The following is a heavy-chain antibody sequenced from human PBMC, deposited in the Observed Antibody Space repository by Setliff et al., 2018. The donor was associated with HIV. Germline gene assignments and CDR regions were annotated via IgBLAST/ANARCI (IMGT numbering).Heavy chain of an antibody. V-gene: IGHV3-9*03. D-gene: IGHD5-18*01. CDR3: ARDDSNGNTDAFDI. J-gene: IGHJ3*02. CDR2: ITWNSGSI. Sequence: SLRLSCAASGFTFDDYAMHWVRQAPGKGLEWVSGITWNSGSIAYADSVKGRFTISRDNAKNSLYLQMNSLRAEDMALYYCARDDSNGNTDAFDIWGQGTTVTVSS. CDR1: GFTFDDYA.